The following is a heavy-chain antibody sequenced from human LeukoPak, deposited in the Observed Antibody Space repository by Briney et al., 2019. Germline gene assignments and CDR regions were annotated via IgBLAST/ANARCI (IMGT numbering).Heavy chain of an antibody. CDR1: GGSISSSSYY. D-gene: IGHD6-13*01. Sequence: SETLSLTCTVSGGSISSSSYYWGWIRQPPGKGLEWIGSIYYSGSTYYNPSLKSRVTISVDTSKNQFSLKLSSVTAADTAVYYCARASDSSSWDYFDYWGQGTLVTVSS. J-gene: IGHJ4*02. CDR2: IYYSGST. V-gene: IGHV4-39*01. CDR3: ARASDSSSWDYFDY.